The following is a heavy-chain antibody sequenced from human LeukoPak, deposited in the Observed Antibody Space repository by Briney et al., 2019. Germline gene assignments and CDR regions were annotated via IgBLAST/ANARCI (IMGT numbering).Heavy chain of an antibody. D-gene: IGHD5-18*01. J-gene: IGHJ6*02. Sequence: PGGSLRLSCAASGFTFSSYSMNWVRQAPGKGLEWVSSISSSSSYIYYADSVKGRFTISRDNAKNSLYLQMNSLRAEDTAVYYCASDTAMVTGADVWGQGTTVTVSS. CDR2: ISSSSSYI. CDR1: GFTFSSYS. V-gene: IGHV3-21*01. CDR3: ASDTAMVTGADV.